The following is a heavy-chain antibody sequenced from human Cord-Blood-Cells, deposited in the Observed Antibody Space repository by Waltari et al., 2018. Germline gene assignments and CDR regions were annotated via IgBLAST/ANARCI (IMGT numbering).Heavy chain of an antibody. Sequence: QVQLQQWGAGLLKPSETLSLTCAVYGGSFSGYYWSWIRQPPGKGLEWIGEINHSGSTNDNPSLKSRVTISVDASKNQFSLKLSSVTAAGTAVYYCARGRGWDIWGQGTMVTVSS. CDR1: GGSFSGYY. V-gene: IGHV4-34*01. J-gene: IGHJ3*02. CDR2: INHSGST. D-gene: IGHD2-15*01. CDR3: ARGRGWDI.